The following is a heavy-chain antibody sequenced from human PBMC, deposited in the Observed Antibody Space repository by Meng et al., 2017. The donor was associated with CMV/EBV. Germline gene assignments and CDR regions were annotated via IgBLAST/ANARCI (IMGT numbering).Heavy chain of an antibody. CDR2: IYYSGST. J-gene: IGHJ4*02. CDR3: ARDAGHYDILTGYSY. D-gene: IGHD3-9*01. CDR1: GGSISSSSYY. V-gene: IGHV4-39*07. Sequence: QLRLHGSGPGLVNPSETLYLTGTVSGGSISSSSYYLGWIRQPPGKGLEWIGSIYYSGSTYYNPSLKSRVTISVDTSKNQFSLKLSSVTAADTAVYYCARDAGHYDILTGYSYWGQGTLVTVSS.